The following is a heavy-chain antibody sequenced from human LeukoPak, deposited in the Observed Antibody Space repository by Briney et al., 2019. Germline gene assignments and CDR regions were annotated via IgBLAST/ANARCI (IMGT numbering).Heavy chain of an antibody. V-gene: IGHV3-53*01. CDR2: IYSGGST. J-gene: IGHJ4*02. CDR3: AKDQGRAPYYFDY. Sequence: QTGGSLRLSCAASGFTVSSNYMSWVRQAPGKGLEWVSVIYSGGSTYYADSVKGRFTISRDNSKNTLYLQMNSLRAEDTAVYYCAKDQGRAPYYFDYWGQGTLVTVSS. CDR1: GFTVSSNY.